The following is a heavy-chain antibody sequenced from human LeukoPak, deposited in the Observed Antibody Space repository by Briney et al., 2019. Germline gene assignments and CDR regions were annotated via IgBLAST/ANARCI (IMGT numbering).Heavy chain of an antibody. J-gene: IGHJ4*02. D-gene: IGHD6-19*01. CDR3: ARLGVAGTYGY. Sequence: SETLSLTCTVSGGSISSYYWSWIRQPPGKGLEWIGYIYTSGSTNYNPSLKSRVTISVDTSKNQFSLKLSSVTAADTAVYYCARLGVAGTYGYWGQETLVTVSS. V-gene: IGHV4-4*09. CDR2: IYTSGST. CDR1: GGSISSYY.